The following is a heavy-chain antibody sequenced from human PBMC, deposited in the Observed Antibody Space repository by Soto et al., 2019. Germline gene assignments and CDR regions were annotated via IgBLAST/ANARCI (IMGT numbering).Heavy chain of an antibody. V-gene: IGHV4-38-2*02. Sequence: SETLSLTCSVSGYSISSGYYWGCIRHPPEKGLEWIGSVYDTGSTYYNPSLKSRVTISLDTSKNQFSLKLSSVTAADTAVYYCARESCVSTSCYNKVDYWGQGTLVTVSS. CDR2: VYDTGST. CDR3: ARESCVSTSCYNKVDY. CDR1: GYSISSGYY. D-gene: IGHD2-2*02. J-gene: IGHJ4*02.